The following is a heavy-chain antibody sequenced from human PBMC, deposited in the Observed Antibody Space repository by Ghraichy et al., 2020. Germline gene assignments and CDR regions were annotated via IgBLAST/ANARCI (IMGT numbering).Heavy chain of an antibody. J-gene: IGHJ6*02. CDR1: GFTFSNYV. D-gene: IGHD6-13*01. CDR2: ISGSGGST. V-gene: IGHV3-23*01. CDR3: SKGIAAGTSTISYYYNGMDV. Sequence: ETLSLTCAASGFTFSNYVLSWVRQAPGKGLEWVSGISGSGGSTYYPDSVKGRFTISRDNSKNTLYLQMNSLRAEDTAIYYCSKGIAAGTSTISYYYNGMDVCGQGTTVTVSS.